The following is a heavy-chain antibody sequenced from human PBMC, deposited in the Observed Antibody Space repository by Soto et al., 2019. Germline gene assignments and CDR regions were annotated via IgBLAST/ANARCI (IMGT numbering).Heavy chain of an antibody. CDR1: GFNFPTFW. CDR3: ARPREAGKYYYGVDV. D-gene: IGHD6-19*01. Sequence: PGESLKISCKHSGFNFPTFWIAWVRQMPGKGLEWMGTIYPDDSDTRYSPSFQGQVTISADKSIQTAYLQWGSLKASDSALYYCARPREAGKYYYGVDVWGQGTTVTVSS. J-gene: IGHJ6*02. V-gene: IGHV5-51*01. CDR2: IYPDDSDT.